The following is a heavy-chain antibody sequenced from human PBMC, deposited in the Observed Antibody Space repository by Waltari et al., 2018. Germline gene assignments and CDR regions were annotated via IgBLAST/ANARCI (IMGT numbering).Heavy chain of an antibody. CDR3: ASTSVLLWFVELSFHYGMDV. CDR2: INPNSGGT. D-gene: IGHD3-10*01. V-gene: IGHV1-2*02. CDR1: GYTFTGYY. Sequence: QVQLVQSGAEVKKPGASVKVSCKASGYTFTGYYMHWVRQAPGQGLEWMGWINPNSGGTNYAQKFQGRVTMTMDTSISTAYMELSRLRSDDTAVYYCASTSVLLWFVELSFHYGMDVWGQGTTVTVSS. J-gene: IGHJ6*02.